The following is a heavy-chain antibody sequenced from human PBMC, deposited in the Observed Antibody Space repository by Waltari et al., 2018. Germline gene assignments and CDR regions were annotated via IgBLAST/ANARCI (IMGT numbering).Heavy chain of an antibody. CDR3: ARDDSGSYPRYGMDV. CDR1: GFTFSSYA. J-gene: IGHJ6*02. Sequence: QVQLVESGGGVVQPGRSLRLSCAASGFTFSSYAMHWVRQAPGKGLEWVAVISYDGSNKYYADSVKGRFTISRDNSKNTLYLQMNSLRAEDTAVYYCARDDSGSYPRYGMDVWGQGTTVTVSS. V-gene: IGHV3-30-3*01. CDR2: ISYDGSNK. D-gene: IGHD3-10*01.